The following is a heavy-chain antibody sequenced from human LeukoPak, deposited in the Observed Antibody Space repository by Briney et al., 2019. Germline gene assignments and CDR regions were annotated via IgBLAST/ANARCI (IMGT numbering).Heavy chain of an antibody. CDR3: ARDSSMDAMLRIHWFDP. D-gene: IGHD2-8*01. CDR2: INSSSSYI. Sequence: GGALRLSCAASGFTFSSYSMNWVRQAPGKGLEWVSPINSSSSYIYYADSLKGRFTISRDNANNSLYLQMNSLRVDDTAVYYCARDSSMDAMLRIHWFDPWGQGTLVTVSS. J-gene: IGHJ5*02. V-gene: IGHV3-21*01. CDR1: GFTFSSYS.